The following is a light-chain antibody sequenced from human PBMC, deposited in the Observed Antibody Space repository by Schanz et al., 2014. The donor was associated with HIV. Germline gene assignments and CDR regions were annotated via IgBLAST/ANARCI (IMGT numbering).Light chain of an antibody. CDR2: GTS. Sequence: EIVLTQSPGTLSLFPGERATLSCRASQSVSSNLAWYQQKPGQAPRLLIYGTSRRPTGIPDRFSGSGSGTDFTLTIGRLEPEEFALYYCQQYGSSPLTFGGGTKLEIK. J-gene: IGKJ4*01. V-gene: IGKV3-20*01. CDR3: QQYGSSPLT. CDR1: QSVSSN.